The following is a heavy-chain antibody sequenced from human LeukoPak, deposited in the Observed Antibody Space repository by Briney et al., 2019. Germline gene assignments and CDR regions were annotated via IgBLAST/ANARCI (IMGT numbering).Heavy chain of an antibody. Sequence: SQTLSLTCAVSGGSISSGGYSWSWIRQPPGMGLEWIGYIYHSGSTYYNPPLKSRVTISVDRSKNQFSLKLSSVTAADTAVYYCARTRDGYNQYYFDYWGQGTLVTVSS. D-gene: IGHD5-24*01. V-gene: IGHV4-30-2*01. CDR1: GGSISSGGYS. J-gene: IGHJ4*02. CDR2: IYHSGST. CDR3: ARTRDGYNQYYFDY.